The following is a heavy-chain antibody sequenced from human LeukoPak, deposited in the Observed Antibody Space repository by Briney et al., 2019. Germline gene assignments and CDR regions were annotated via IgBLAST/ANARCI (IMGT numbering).Heavy chain of an antibody. Sequence: SETLSLTCTVSGGSISSGSYYWSWVRQPAGKGLEWIGHIYTSGSTNYNPSLKSRVTISVDTSKNQFSLKLSSVTAADTAVYYCARNPAAGTRDWFDPWGQGTLVTVSS. CDR2: IYTSGST. CDR3: ARNPAAGTRDWFDP. CDR1: GGSISSGSYY. J-gene: IGHJ5*02. D-gene: IGHD6-13*01. V-gene: IGHV4-61*09.